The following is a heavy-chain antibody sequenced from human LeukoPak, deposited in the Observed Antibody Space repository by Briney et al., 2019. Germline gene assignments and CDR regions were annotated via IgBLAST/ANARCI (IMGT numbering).Heavy chain of an antibody. CDR3: ARVGGSGSYGPKTFDP. CDR1: GYTFTGYY. D-gene: IGHD3-10*01. V-gene: IGHV1-2*02. Sequence: ASVKVSCKASGYTFTGYYMHWVRQAPGQGLEWMGWINPNSGGTNYAQKFQGRVTMSRDTSISTAYMELRRLRSDDTAVYYCARVGGSGSYGPKTFDPRGQGTLVTVSS. CDR2: INPNSGGT. J-gene: IGHJ5*02.